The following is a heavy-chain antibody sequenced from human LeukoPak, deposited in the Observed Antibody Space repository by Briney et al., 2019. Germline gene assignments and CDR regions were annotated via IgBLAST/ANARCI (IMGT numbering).Heavy chain of an antibody. CDR3: VGYDILTGPNFDY. CDR1: GYTFTGYY. D-gene: IGHD3-9*01. Sequence: ASVKVSCKASGYTFTGYYMHWVRQAPGQGLEWMGWINPNSGGTNYAQKFQGRVTMTRDTSISTAYMELSRLRSDDTAVYYCVGYDILTGPNFDYWGQGTLVTVSS. J-gene: IGHJ4*02. CDR2: INPNSGGT. V-gene: IGHV1-2*02.